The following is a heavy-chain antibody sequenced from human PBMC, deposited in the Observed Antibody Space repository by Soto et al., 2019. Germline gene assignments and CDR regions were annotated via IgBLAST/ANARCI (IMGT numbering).Heavy chain of an antibody. J-gene: IGHJ4*02. Sequence: GGSLRLSCTAPGFPFGNFLMSWFRQAPGKGMEWVGFIRSQPYGGTAEYAASVKGRFTISRDNAKNSLYLQMNSLRAEDTALYYCAKGALRFLEWLSYFDYWGQGTLVTVSS. V-gene: IGHV3-49*03. CDR2: IRSQPYGGTA. CDR3: AKGALRFLEWLSYFDY. CDR1: GFPFGNFL. D-gene: IGHD3-3*01.